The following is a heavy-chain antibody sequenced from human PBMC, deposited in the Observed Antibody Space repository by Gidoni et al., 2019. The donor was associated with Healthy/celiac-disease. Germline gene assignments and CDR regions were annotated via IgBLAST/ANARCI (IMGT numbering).Heavy chain of an antibody. Sequence: EVQLLESGGGLVQPGGSLRLSCAASGFPFSSYAMSWVRQAPGKGLEWVSAISGSGGSTYYADSVKGRFTISRDNSKNTLYLQMNFLRAEDTAVYYCAKDLRGSWGYFDYWGQGTLVTVSS. D-gene: IGHD3-16*01. CDR1: GFPFSSYA. V-gene: IGHV3-23*01. J-gene: IGHJ4*02. CDR3: AKDLRGSWGYFDY. CDR2: ISGSGGST.